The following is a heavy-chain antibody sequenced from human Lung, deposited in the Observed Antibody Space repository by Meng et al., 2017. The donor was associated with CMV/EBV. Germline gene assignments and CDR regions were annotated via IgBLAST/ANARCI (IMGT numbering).Heavy chain of an antibody. V-gene: IGHV3-30-3*01. D-gene: IGHD2/OR15-2a*01. Sequence: GQLVESGGGVVRPGRSLRLSCAASGFTFRTYAMHWVRQAPGKGLEWMTIISYDGNNKYADSVKGRFTISRDNSKNTLYLQMNSLRTEDTAVYYCAREGPDYNSSYFDYWGQGTLVTVSS. CDR2: ISYDGNN. CDR1: GFTFRTYA. J-gene: IGHJ4*02. CDR3: AREGPDYNSSYFDY.